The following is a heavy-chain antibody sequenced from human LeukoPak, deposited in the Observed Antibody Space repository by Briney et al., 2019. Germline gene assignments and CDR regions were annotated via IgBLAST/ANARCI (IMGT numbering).Heavy chain of an antibody. CDR2: IRQDGSKE. J-gene: IGHJ4*02. CDR1: GLTFSSYW. D-gene: IGHD3-10*01. Sequence: GGSLRLSCAASGLTFSSYWMSWVRQAPGKGLEWVANIRQDGSKEYYLDSVKGRFTISRDNAKNSLHLQMNSLRAEDTAVYYRATAESGAGSGLVARFAYWGQGTLVTVSS. V-gene: IGHV3-7*05. CDR3: ATAESGAGSGLVARFAY.